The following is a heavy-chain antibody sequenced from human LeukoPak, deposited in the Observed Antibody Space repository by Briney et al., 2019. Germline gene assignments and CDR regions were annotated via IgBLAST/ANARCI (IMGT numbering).Heavy chain of an antibody. CDR1: GGSISSYY. CDR3: ARDRSSWSFAD. J-gene: IGHJ4*02. D-gene: IGHD6-13*01. CDR2: IYYSGST. Sequence: SETLSLTCTVSGGSISSYYWSWIRQPPGKGLEWIGYIYYSGSTNYNPSLKSRVTISVDTSKNQFSLKLSSVTAADTAVYYCARDRSSWSFADWGQGTLVTVSS. V-gene: IGHV4-59*01.